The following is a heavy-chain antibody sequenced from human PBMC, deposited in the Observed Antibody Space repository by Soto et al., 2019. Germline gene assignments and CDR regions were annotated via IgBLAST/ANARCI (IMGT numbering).Heavy chain of an antibody. CDR3: ARGTPTALQQWLVTGSWFDP. CDR1: GYTFTCYY. CDR2: INPSGGST. Sequence: GASVKVSCKASGYTFTCYYMHWVRQAPGQGLEWMVIINPSGGSTSYAQKFQGRVTMTRDTSTSTVYMELSSLRSEDTAVYYCARGTPTALQQWLVTGSWFDPWGQGTLVTVSS. V-gene: IGHV1-46*01. J-gene: IGHJ5*02. D-gene: IGHD6-19*01.